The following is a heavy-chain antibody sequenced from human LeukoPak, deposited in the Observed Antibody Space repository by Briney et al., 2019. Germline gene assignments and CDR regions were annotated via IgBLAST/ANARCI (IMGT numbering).Heavy chain of an antibody. CDR1: GFTFSSFS. CDR3: ARDRIGKYSIDY. D-gene: IGHD2-15*01. CDR2: ISYDGNNK. V-gene: IGHV3-30-3*01. J-gene: IGHJ4*02. Sequence: PGGSLRLSCAASGFTFSSFSMHWVRQAPGKGLEWVAVISYDGNNKHYADSVKGRFTISRDDSKNTLYLQMNSLRVEDTAVYYCARDRIGKYSIDYWGQGTLVTVSS.